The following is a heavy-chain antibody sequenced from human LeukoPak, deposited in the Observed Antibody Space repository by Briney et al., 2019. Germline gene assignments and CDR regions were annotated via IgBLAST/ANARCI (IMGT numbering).Heavy chain of an antibody. CDR1: VFTFNSFG. Sequence: GGALRLSCAASVFTFNSFGMSWVRQGQGKGLEWVSAISDTTYYADSVKGRFTISRDNSKNTLYLQMNSLRAEDTAVYYCAKVGSEHYDSSGYNWFDPWGQGTLVTVSS. CDR2: ISDTT. V-gene: IGHV3-23*01. D-gene: IGHD3-22*01. CDR3: AKVGSEHYDSSGYNWFDP. J-gene: IGHJ5*02.